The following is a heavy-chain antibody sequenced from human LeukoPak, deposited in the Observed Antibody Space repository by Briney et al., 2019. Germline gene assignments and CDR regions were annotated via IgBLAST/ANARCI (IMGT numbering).Heavy chain of an antibody. CDR3: ARARYCSSTSCPYYYYYGMDV. D-gene: IGHD2-2*01. CDR2: INPNCGGT. Sequence: ASVKVSCKASGYTFTGYYMHWVRQAPGQGLEWMGWINPNCGGTNYAQKFQGRVTMTRDTSISTAYMELSRLRSDDTAVYYCARARYCSSTSCPYYYYYGMDVWGQGTTVTVSS. V-gene: IGHV1-2*02. J-gene: IGHJ6*02. CDR1: GYTFTGYY.